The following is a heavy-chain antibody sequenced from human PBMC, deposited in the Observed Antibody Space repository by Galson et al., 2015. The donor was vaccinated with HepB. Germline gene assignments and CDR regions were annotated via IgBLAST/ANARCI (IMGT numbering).Heavy chain of an antibody. D-gene: IGHD3-22*01. Sequence: SVKVSCKASGYTFTSYGISWVRQAPGQGLEWMGWISAYNGNTNYAQKLQGRVTMTTDTSTSTAYMELRSLRSDDTAVYYCARDSYYYDSSGYSFDYWGQGTLVTVSS. V-gene: IGHV1-18*01. CDR3: ARDSYYYDSSGYSFDY. CDR2: ISAYNGNT. J-gene: IGHJ4*02. CDR1: GYTFTSYG.